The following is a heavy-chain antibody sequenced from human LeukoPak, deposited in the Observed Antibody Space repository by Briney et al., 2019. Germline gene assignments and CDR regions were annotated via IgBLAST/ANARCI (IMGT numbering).Heavy chain of an antibody. D-gene: IGHD6-19*01. CDR3: ARDSSSGWYYFDY. Sequence: GGSLRLSCAASGFTFSSYWMSWVRQAPGKGLEWVANIKQDGSEKYYVDSVKGRFTISRDNAKNSLYLQMNSLRAEDTAVYYCARDSSSGWYYFDYWGQGTLVTVSS. J-gene: IGHJ4*02. V-gene: IGHV3-7*01. CDR1: GFTFSSYW. CDR2: IKQDGSEK.